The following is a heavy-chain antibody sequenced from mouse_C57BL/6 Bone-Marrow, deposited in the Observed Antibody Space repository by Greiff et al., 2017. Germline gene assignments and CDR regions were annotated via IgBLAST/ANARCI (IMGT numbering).Heavy chain of an antibody. Sequence: DVMLVESGGGLVQPGGSLSLSCAASGFTFTDYYMSWVRQPPGKALEWLGFIRNKANGYTTEYSASVKGRFTISRDNSQSILYLQMNALRAEDSATYYCARHMIKKGMDYWGQGTSVTVSS. V-gene: IGHV7-3*01. CDR3: ARHMIKKGMDY. CDR1: GFTFTDYY. D-gene: IGHD2-4*01. J-gene: IGHJ4*01. CDR2: IRNKANGYTT.